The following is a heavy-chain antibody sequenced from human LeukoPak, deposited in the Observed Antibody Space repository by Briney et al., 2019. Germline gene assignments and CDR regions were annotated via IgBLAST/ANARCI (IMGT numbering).Heavy chain of an antibody. CDR3: AQGFSRGGYPS. Sequence: GRSLRLSCAVSGFSVSSFGMSWVRQAPGKGLEWISAISLNGETTLYADSVKGRFTISRDNSNNTLYLQLTCLRAQDTAVYYCAQGFSRGGYPSWGEGALVSVSS. V-gene: IGHV3-23*01. CDR2: ISLNGETT. D-gene: IGHD6-19*01. CDR1: GFSVSSFG. J-gene: IGHJ5*02.